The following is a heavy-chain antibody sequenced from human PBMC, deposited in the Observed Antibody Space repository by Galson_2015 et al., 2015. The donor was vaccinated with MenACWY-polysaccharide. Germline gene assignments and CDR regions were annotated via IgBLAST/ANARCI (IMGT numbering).Heavy chain of an antibody. CDR3: VRGGFGQTVGRFDY. Sequence: CAISGDSVSSHSVSWNWIGQTASRGLEWLGRTYYRTKWYDDYAVSVRSRMTINPDTSKNQLSLHLNSVTPEDTAVYYCVRGGFGQTVGRFDYGGQGALVTVSS. J-gene: IGHJ4*02. V-gene: IGHV6-1*01. CDR1: GDSVSSHSVS. D-gene: IGHD3-10*01. CDR2: TYYRTKWYD.